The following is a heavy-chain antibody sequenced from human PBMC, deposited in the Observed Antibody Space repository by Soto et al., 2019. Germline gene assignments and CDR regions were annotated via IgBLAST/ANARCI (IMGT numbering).Heavy chain of an antibody. CDR3: ARGLDIVVVPAQAGHYFDY. D-gene: IGHD2-2*03. J-gene: IGHJ4*02. CDR1: GGSFSGYY. CDR2: INHSGST. V-gene: IGHV4-34*01. Sequence: SETLSLTCAVYGGSFSGYYWSWIRQPPGKGLEWIGEINHSGSTNYNPSLKSRVTISVDTSKNQFSLKLGSVTAADTAVYYCARGLDIVVVPAQAGHYFDYWGQGTLVTVSS.